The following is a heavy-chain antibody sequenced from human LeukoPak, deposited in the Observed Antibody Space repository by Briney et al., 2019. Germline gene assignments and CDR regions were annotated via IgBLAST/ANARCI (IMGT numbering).Heavy chain of an antibody. D-gene: IGHD2-2*02. J-gene: IGHJ4*02. V-gene: IGHV3-64*01. CDR2: ISSNGGST. Sequence: GGSLRLSCPASGFTFSGAAMHWVRQAPGKGLEYVSVISSNGGSTYYANSVKGRFTISRDNSKNTLYLQMGSLRAEDMAVYYCARSCSSTSCYSAYWGQGTLVTVSS. CDR3: ARSCSSTSCYSAY. CDR1: GFTFSGAA.